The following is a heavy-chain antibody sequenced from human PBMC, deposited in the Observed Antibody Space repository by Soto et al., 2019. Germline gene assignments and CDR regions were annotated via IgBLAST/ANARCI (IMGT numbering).Heavy chain of an antibody. D-gene: IGHD3-9*01. Sequence: QVQLQQWGAGLLKPSETLSLTCAVYGGSFSGYYWSWIRQPPGKGLEWIGEINHSGSTNYNPSLKSRGTISVDTSKIQFSLKLSSGTAADTAVYYCARAGARVLRYFDWLNGDSGWFDPWGQGTLVTVSS. J-gene: IGHJ5*02. V-gene: IGHV4-34*01. CDR3: ARAGARVLRYFDWLNGDSGWFDP. CDR2: INHSGST. CDR1: GGSFSGYY.